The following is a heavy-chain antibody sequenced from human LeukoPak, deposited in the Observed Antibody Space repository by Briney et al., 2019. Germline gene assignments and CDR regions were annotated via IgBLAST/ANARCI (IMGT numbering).Heavy chain of an antibody. D-gene: IGHD3-22*01. V-gene: IGHV3-53*01. Sequence: GGSLRLSCAASGFTVSSNYMSWVRQAPGKGLEWVSVIYSGGSTYYADSVKGRFTISRDNSKNTLYLQMNSLRAEDTAVYYCARDKTNYYVSSGYRGASYFDYWAQGPLVTVSP. CDR2: IYSGGST. CDR1: GFTVSSNY. J-gene: IGHJ4*02. CDR3: ARDKTNYYVSSGYRGASYFDY.